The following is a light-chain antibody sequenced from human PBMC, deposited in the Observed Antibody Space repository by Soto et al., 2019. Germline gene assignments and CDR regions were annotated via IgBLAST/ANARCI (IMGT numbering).Light chain of an antibody. Sequence: QSVLTQPPSASGTPGQRVTISCSGSSSNIGSKTVNWYQQLPGTAPKLLIYSNNQRPSGVPDRFSGSKSGTSASLAISGLQSEDEADYYCAAWDARSKEGVFGGGTKLTVL. V-gene: IGLV1-44*01. CDR3: AAWDARSKEGV. CDR2: SNN. J-gene: IGLJ3*02. CDR1: SSNIGSKT.